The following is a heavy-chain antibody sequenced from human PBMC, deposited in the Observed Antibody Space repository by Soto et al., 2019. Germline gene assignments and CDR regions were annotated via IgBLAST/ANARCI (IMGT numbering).Heavy chain of an antibody. Sequence: GGSLRLSCAASGFTFSSYAMSWVRQAPGKGPEWVSAISGSGGSTYYADSVKGRFTISRDNSKNTLYLQMNSLRAEDTAVYYCAKAASSSSPFNNWFDPWGQGTLVTVSS. D-gene: IGHD6-13*01. CDR1: GFTFSSYA. CDR2: ISGSGGST. J-gene: IGHJ5*02. CDR3: AKAASSSSPFNNWFDP. V-gene: IGHV3-23*01.